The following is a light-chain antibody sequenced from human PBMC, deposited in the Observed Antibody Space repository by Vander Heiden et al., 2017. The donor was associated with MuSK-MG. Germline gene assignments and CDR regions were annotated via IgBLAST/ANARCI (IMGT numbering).Light chain of an antibody. CDR1: QSISSY. Sequence: DIQMTPSPSSLSASVGDRVTITCRASQSISSYLNWYQQKPGKAPKLLIYAASSLQSGVPSRFSGSGSGTDFTLTISSLQPEDFATYYCQQCYSTLMYTFGQGTKLEIK. V-gene: IGKV1-39*01. CDR2: AAS. J-gene: IGKJ2*01. CDR3: QQCYSTLMYT.